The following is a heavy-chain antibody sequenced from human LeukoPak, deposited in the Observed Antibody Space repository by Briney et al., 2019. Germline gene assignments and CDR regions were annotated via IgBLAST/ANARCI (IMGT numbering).Heavy chain of an antibody. Sequence: GGSLRLSCAASGFTFDDYGMSWVRQAPGKGLEWVSGINWNGGSTGYADSVKGRFTISRDNAKNSLYLQMNSLRAEDTALYYCAREVSSGWRNYYFYYWGQGTLVTVSS. CDR1: GFTFDDYG. CDR3: AREVSSGWRNYYFYY. CDR2: INWNGGST. J-gene: IGHJ4*02. V-gene: IGHV3-20*04. D-gene: IGHD6-19*01.